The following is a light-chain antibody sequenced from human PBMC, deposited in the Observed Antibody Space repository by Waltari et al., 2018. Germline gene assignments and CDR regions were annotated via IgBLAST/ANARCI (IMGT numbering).Light chain of an antibody. V-gene: IGKV1-8*01. CDR1: QDISGY. Sequence: AIRMTQSPSSLAASTGDRVTITCRASQDISGYLAWYQQKPGKATNLRVYASSTSQTVVPSRVVGSGSGTAFARTIDCLQSEDFATYDCQEYFVYPYTFGQGTKLDIK. J-gene: IGKJ2*01. CDR2: ASS. CDR3: QEYFVYPYT.